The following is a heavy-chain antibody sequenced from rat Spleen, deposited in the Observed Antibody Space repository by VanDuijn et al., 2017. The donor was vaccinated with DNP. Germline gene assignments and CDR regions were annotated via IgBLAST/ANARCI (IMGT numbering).Heavy chain of an antibody. D-gene: IGHD1-1*01. J-gene: IGHJ2*01. V-gene: IGHV5-7*01. CDR3: AKDSYSAPFDY. CDR2: ISYDGGGT. Sequence: EVQLVESGGGLVQPGRSLKLSCAASRFTFSDYNMAWVRQAPKKGLEWVATISYDGGGTFYRDSVKGRFTISRDNAKSTLFLQMDSLRSEDTATYYCAKDSYSAPFDYWGQGVMVSVSS. CDR1: RFTFSDYN.